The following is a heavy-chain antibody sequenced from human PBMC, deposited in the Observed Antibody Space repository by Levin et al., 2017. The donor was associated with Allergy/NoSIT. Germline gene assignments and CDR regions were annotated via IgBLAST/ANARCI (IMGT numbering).Heavy chain of an antibody. CDR2: IYYSGNT. J-gene: IGHJ4*02. Sequence: SETLSLTCTVSGGSLSGYYWSWIRQAPGKGLEWIGYIYYSGNTNYNPSLKSRVTISLDTSNNQFSLKLSSVTAADTAVYYCARDQAVAIWGRGTLVTVSS. CDR3: ARDQAVAI. D-gene: IGHD6-19*01. V-gene: IGHV4-59*01. CDR1: GGSLSGYY.